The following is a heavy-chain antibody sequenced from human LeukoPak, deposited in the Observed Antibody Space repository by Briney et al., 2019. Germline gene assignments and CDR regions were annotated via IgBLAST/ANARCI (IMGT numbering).Heavy chain of an antibody. CDR2: IIPIFGTA. CDR1: GGTFSSYA. V-gene: IGHV1-69*13. J-gene: IGHJ4*02. D-gene: IGHD1-26*01. CDR3: AREVGATLASFDY. Sequence: GASVKVSCKASGGTFSSYAISWVRQAPGQGLEWMGGIIPIFGTANYAQKFQGRVTITADESTSTAYMELSSLRSEDTAVYYCAREVGATLASFDYWGQGTLVTVSS.